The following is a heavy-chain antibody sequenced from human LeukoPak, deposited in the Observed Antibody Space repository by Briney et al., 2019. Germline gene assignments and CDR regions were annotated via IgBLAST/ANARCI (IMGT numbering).Heavy chain of an antibody. D-gene: IGHD5-18*01. V-gene: IGHV3-21*01. CDR1: GFTFSSYS. Sequence: GGSLRLSCAASGFTFSSYSMNWVCQAPGRGLEWVSSISSSGSYIYYADSVKGRFTISRDNAKNSLYLQMNSLRAEDTAVYYCARGGYSYGVFDYWGREPWSPSPQ. CDR2: ISSSGSYI. CDR3: ARGGYSYGVFDY. J-gene: IGHJ4*02.